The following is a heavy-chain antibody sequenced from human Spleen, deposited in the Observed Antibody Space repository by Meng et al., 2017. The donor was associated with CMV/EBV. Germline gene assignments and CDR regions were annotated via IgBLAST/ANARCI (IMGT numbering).Heavy chain of an antibody. D-gene: IGHD3-22*01. CDR1: FTFNRDA. CDR3: ARDGAGYYYDDSGYPIDS. Sequence: FTFNRDAMHWVRQAPGKGLEWVAVILYDGGSKYYADSVKGRFTISRDNSKNTLSLEMNSLRVDDTAVYFCARDGAGYYYDDSGYPIDSWGQGTLVTVSS. V-gene: IGHV3-30*04. CDR2: ILYDGGSK. J-gene: IGHJ4*02.